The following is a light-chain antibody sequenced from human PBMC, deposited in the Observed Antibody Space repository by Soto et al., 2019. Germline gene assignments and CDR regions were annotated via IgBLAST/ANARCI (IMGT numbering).Light chain of an antibody. Sequence: EIVLTQSPATLPVSPGERATLSCRASQSVGNNFACYQQRPGQAPRLLIFATSNRASGVPARFSGSGSGTEFTLHINRVQSEDFGVYYCQQCGHWPLTFGGGAKVEIE. CDR3: QQCGHWPLT. J-gene: IGKJ4*01. CDR1: QSVGNN. CDR2: ATS. V-gene: IGKV3-15*01.